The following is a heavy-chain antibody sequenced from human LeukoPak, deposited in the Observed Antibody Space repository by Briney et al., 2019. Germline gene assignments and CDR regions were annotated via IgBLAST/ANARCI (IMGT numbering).Heavy chain of an antibody. V-gene: IGHV3-30*02. D-gene: IGHD4/OR15-4a*01. J-gene: IGHJ4*02. CDR3: ATLNVDEPMVLEDY. CDR1: GFTFSSYG. CDR2: IRYDGSNK. Sequence: PGGSLRLSCAASGFTFSSYGIHWVRQAPGKGLEWVAFIRYDGSNKYYADSVRGRVTISRDNSRSTLYLQMNSLRAEDTAVYYCATLNVDEPMVLEDYWGQGTLVTVSS.